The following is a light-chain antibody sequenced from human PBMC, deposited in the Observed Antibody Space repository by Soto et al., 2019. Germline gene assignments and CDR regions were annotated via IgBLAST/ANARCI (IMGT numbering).Light chain of an antibody. V-gene: IGKV3D-15*01. Sequence: EIVMTQSPATLSVSPGERATLSCRASQSVGSNLAWYQQRPGQAPRILIYGASTRATGTPARFSGSGSGTRFTLSISSLQSEDFVVYYCQQYNTWPITFGQGTRLEIK. CDR2: GAS. CDR1: QSVGSN. J-gene: IGKJ5*01. CDR3: QQYNTWPIT.